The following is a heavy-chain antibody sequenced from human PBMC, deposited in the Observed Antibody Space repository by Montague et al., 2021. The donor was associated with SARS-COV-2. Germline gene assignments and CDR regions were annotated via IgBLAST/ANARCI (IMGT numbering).Heavy chain of an antibody. CDR3: ARRKYSYGWGD. V-gene: IGHV4-39*01. J-gene: IGHJ4*02. D-gene: IGHD5-18*01. Sequence: SETLSLTCTVTGGPISGSSDYWGWIRQSPGKGLEWIASVDYRGNTYYSPSLKSRLTISVDTSKNQFSLKLNSVTAADTALYYCARRKYSYGWGDWGQGTLVTVSS. CDR1: GGPISGSSDY. CDR2: VDYRGNT.